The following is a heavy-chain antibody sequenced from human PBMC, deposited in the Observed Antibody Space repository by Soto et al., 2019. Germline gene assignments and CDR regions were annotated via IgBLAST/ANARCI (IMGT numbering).Heavy chain of an antibody. Sequence: EVQLVESGGGLIQPGGSLRLSCAASGFTFSSYSMNWVRQAPGKGLEWISYISSSDINIYYADSVKGRFTISRDIAKNSLYLQMNSLRAEDTAVYYCARDYGDYVPRNYYWGQGTLVTVSS. J-gene: IGHJ4*02. CDR2: ISSSDINI. CDR1: GFTFSSYS. V-gene: IGHV3-48*01. CDR3: ARDYGDYVPRNYY. D-gene: IGHD4-17*01.